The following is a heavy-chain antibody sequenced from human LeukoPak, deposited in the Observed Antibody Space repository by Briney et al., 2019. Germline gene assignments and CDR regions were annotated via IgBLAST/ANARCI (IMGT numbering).Heavy chain of an antibody. CDR1: GFTFSSYS. D-gene: IGHD6-13*01. Sequence: GGSLRLSCAASGFTFSSYSMNWVRQAPGKGLEWVSSISSSSSYIYYADSVKGRFTISRDNAKNSLYLQMNSLRAEDTAVYYCAKADSTLFAPWGQGTLVTVSS. CDR2: ISSSSSYI. CDR3: AKADSTLFAP. J-gene: IGHJ5*02. V-gene: IGHV3-21*04.